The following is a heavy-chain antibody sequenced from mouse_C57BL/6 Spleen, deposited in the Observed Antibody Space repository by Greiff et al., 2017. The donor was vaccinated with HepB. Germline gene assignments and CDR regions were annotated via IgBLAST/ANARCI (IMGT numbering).Heavy chain of an antibody. CDR2: INPSSGYT. Sequence: VQLQQSGAELAKPGASVKLSCKASGYTFTSYWMHWVKQRPGQGLEWIGYINPSSGYTKYNQKFKDKATLTADKSSSTAYMQLSSLTYEDSAVYYCARHPYEYDGYFDVWGTGTTVTVSS. D-gene: IGHD2-4*01. V-gene: IGHV1-7*01. J-gene: IGHJ1*03. CDR3: ARHPYEYDGYFDV. CDR1: GYTFTSYW.